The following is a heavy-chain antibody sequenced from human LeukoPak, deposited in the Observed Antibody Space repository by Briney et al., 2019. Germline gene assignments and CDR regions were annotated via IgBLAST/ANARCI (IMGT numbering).Heavy chain of an antibody. J-gene: IGHJ3*02. CDR1: GGSISSSSYY. D-gene: IGHD3-3*01. CDR3: ARGHLYYDFWSGYHDAFDI. CDR2: IYYSGST. Sequence: SETLSLTCTVSGGSISSSSYYWGWIRQPPGKGLEWIGSIYYSGSTYYNPSLKSRVIISVDTSKNQFSLKLSSVTAADTAVYYCARGHLYYDFWSGYHDAFDIWGQGTMVTVSS. V-gene: IGHV4-39*01.